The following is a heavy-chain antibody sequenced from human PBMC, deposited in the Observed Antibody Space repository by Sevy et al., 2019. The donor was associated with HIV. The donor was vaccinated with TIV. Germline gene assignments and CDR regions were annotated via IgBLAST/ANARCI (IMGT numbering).Heavy chain of an antibody. Sequence: GGSLRLSCTASGFTFNNYAMTWVRQAPGKGLEWVSSIRGRNNVTIYAESVRGRFTLSRDISKNTLYLQMNSLRAEDTAVYYCAKRYYYDSNDYYYGMDVWGQGTTVTVSS. J-gene: IGHJ6*02. CDR2: IRGRNNVT. CDR1: GFTFNNYA. V-gene: IGHV3-23*01. D-gene: IGHD3-22*01. CDR3: AKRYYYDSNDYYYGMDV.